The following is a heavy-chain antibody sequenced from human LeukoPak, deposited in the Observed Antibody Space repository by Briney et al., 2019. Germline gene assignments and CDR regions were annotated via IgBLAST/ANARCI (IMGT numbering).Heavy chain of an antibody. CDR2: ISSSGSTI. J-gene: IGHJ6*04. Sequence: GGSLRLSCAASGFTFSSYEMNWVRQAPGKGLEWVLYISSSGSTIYYADSVKGRFTISRDNAKNSLYLQMSSLRAEDTAVYYCAELGITMIGGVWGKGTTVTISS. D-gene: IGHD3-10*02. V-gene: IGHV3-48*03. CDR3: AELGITMIGGV. CDR1: GFTFSSYE.